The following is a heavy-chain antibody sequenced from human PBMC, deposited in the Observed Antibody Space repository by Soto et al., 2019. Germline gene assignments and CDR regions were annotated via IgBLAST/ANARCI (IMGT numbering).Heavy chain of an antibody. D-gene: IGHD3-3*01. J-gene: IGHJ6*04. CDR2: IIPIFGTA. V-gene: IGHV1-69*13. Sequence: VKVSCNASGGTFSSYAISWVRQAPGQGLEWMGGIIPIFGTANYAQKFQGRVTITADESTSTAYMELSSLRSEDTAVYYCARAIRPSYYEFWSVPDYGMDVWGETTTVTVSP. CDR3: ARAIRPSYYEFWSVPDYGMDV. CDR1: GGTFSSYA.